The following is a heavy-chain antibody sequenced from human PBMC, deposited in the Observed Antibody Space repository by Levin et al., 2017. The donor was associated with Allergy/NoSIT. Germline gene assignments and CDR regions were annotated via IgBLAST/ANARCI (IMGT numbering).Heavy chain of an antibody. CDR1: GFTFSTYA. Sequence: SCAASGFTFSTYAMHWVRQAPGRGLEWVSAISQTGAYTYYADSVRGRFIISRDNSKNTLYVELTGLRVDDTAVYYCAGEEDRPPYYSYYSLDVWGQGNTVSVSS. CDR3: AGEEDRPPYYSYYSLDV. J-gene: IGHJ6*02. D-gene: IGHD3-10*01. V-gene: IGHV3-23*01. CDR2: ISQTGAYT.